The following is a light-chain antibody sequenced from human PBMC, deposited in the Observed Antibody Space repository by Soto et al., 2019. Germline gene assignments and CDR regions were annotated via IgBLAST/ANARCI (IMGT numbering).Light chain of an antibody. J-gene: IGKJ3*01. V-gene: IGKV1-5*03. CDR3: QQYNTFLLT. CDR2: KAS. Sequence: DIQVTQSPSTLSASVGDSVTISCRASQIISNWLAWYQQKPGKAPKLLIYKASTLESGVPSRFSGSESGTDFTLTISGLQPDDFATYYCQQYNTFLLTFGPGTKVDIK. CDR1: QIISNW.